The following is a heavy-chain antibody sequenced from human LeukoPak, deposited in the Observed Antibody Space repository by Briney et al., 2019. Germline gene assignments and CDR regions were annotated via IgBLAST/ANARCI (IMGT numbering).Heavy chain of an antibody. J-gene: IGHJ5*02. D-gene: IGHD2-15*01. CDR2: ISQTETT. CDR3: ARGYCSHEICQVFPS. Sequence: SETLSLTCSVYGGSVSSYYWSWVRQTPGKGLEWIGYISQTETTDYGPSLKSRVTMSLDTSKNQFFLELRSVTAADTGVYFCARGYCSHEICQVFPSWGQGTLVTVSS. V-gene: IGHV4-59*02. CDR1: GGSVSSYY.